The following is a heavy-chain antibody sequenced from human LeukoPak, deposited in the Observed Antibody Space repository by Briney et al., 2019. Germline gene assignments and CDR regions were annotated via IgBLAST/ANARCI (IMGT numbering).Heavy chain of an antibody. CDR1: GGSFSSYF. J-gene: IGHJ3*02. Sequence: SETLSLTCTVSGGSFSSYFWSWIRQPAGKGLEWIGRIYPSGSTNYNPSLKSRVTMSVDTSKNHFSLKLNSVTAADTAVYYCARGRGPLAFDIWGQGTMVTVSS. CDR2: IYPSGST. V-gene: IGHV4-4*07. CDR3: ARGRGPLAFDI.